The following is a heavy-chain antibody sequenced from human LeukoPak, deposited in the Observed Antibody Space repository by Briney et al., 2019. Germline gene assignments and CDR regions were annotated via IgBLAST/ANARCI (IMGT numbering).Heavy chain of an antibody. V-gene: IGHV3-11*01. Sequence: GGSLSLFYAASGLTFSDYYMSWIRQPPGKGLEWVSYISSSGSTIYYADSVKGRFTISRDNAKNSLYLQMNSLRAEDTAVYYCARLVVVAATRGYYMDVWGKGTTVTVSS. CDR2: ISSSGSTI. D-gene: IGHD2-15*01. J-gene: IGHJ6*03. CDR3: ARLVVVAATRGYYMDV. CDR1: GLTFSDYY.